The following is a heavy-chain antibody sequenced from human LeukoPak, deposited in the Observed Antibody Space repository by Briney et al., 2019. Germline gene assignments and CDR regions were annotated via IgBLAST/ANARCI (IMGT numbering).Heavy chain of an antibody. J-gene: IGHJ4*02. CDR1: GFTFSSYA. D-gene: IGHD4-23*01. V-gene: IGHV3-33*07. CDR2: IRYDGNSR. Sequence: GGSLRPSCEASGFTFSSYAMYWVRQAPGKGLEWVAIIRYDGNSRYYADSVKGRFTISRDNSKNTVYLQMDSLRAEDTAVYYCASGGDSGYFDYWGQGTLVTVSS. CDR3: ASGGDSGYFDY.